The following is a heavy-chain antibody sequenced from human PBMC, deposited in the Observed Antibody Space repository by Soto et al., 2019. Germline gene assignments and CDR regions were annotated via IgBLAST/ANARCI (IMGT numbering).Heavy chain of an antibody. CDR3: ARERPDGARLDP. Sequence: QVQLQESGPGLVKPSQTLSLTCTVSGGSISSGDYYWSWIRQPPGQGLEWIGYIYHSGSTYYNPSLKSRVTISVTTSKNQSSLKLSSVTAADTAVYYCARERPDGARLDPWGQGTLVTVSS. V-gene: IGHV4-30-4*01. CDR2: IYHSGST. CDR1: GGSISSGDYY. D-gene: IGHD6-6*01. J-gene: IGHJ5*02.